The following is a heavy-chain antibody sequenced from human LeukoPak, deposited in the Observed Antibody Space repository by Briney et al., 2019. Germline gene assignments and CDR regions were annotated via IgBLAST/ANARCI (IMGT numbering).Heavy chain of an antibody. Sequence: PSETLSLTCTVSGGSISSYYWSWIRQPPGKGLEWIGYIYYSGSTNYNPSLESRVTISVDTSKNQFSLKLSSVTAADTAVYYCARVEMATSPPYYYYYMDVWGKGTTVTVSS. CDR2: IYYSGST. CDR3: ARVEMATSPPYYYYYMDV. V-gene: IGHV4-59*01. J-gene: IGHJ6*03. CDR1: GGSISSYY. D-gene: IGHD5-24*01.